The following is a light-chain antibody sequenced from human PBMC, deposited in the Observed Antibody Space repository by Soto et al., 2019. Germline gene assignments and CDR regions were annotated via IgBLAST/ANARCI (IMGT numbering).Light chain of an antibody. V-gene: IGKV3-20*01. Sequence: EIVLTQSPGTLSLSPGERATLSCRASESVSSTYLAWYQQKPGQAPRLLIDGASSRATGIPDRFSGSGSGTDFKLTISRLEPEDFAVDYCQHYGSLVLTCGGGTKVEIK. CDR1: ESVSSTY. CDR3: QHYGSLVLT. J-gene: IGKJ4*02. CDR2: GAS.